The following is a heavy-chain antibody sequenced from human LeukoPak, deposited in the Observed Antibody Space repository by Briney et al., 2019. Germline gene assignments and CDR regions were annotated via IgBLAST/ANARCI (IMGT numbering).Heavy chain of an antibody. CDR1: GFTFSSYW. D-gene: IGHD1-26*01. Sequence: GGSLRLSCAASGFTFSSYWMSWVRQAPGKGLEWVANIKQDASEKYYVDSVKGRFTISRDNAKNSLYLQMNYLRAEDTAVYYCAREYGGSYFFDYWGQGTLVTLCS. J-gene: IGHJ4*02. V-gene: IGHV3-7*01. CDR2: IKQDASEK. CDR3: AREYGGSYFFDY.